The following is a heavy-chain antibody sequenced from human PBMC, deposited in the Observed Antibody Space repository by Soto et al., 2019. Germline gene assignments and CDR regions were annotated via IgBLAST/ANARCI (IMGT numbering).Heavy chain of an antibody. CDR3: ARRVVPAATPFDY. Sequence: SETLSLTCTVSGGSIGSSFCSWIRQPPGKGQKWIGYIYYSWSTNYNPSLKSRVTISVATSKHQFSLKLSSVTDADTAVYYCARRVVPAATPFDYWDQGPLVTVS. J-gene: IGHJ4*02. CDR1: GGSIGSSF. V-gene: IGHV4-59*12. CDR2: IYYSWST. D-gene: IGHD2-2*01.